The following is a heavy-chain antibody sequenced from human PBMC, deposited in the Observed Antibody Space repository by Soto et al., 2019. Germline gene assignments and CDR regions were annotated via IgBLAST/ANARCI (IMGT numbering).Heavy chain of an antibody. CDR1: GYTFTSYG. CDR2: ISAYNGNT. J-gene: IGHJ6*02. D-gene: IGHD4-17*01. Sequence: GSSVKVSCKASGYTFTSYGISWVRQAPGQGLEWMGWISAYNGNTNYAQKLQGRVTMTTDTSTSTAYMELRSLRSDDTAVYYCARVGPQLVITYGDYDGRYYYYYYGMDVCGQGTTVTVS. V-gene: IGHV1-18*01. CDR3: ARVGPQLVITYGDYDGRYYYYYYGMDV.